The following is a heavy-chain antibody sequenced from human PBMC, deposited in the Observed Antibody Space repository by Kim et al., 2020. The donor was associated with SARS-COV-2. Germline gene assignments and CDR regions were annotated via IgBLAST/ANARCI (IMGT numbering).Heavy chain of an antibody. CDR2: IIPIFGTA. V-gene: IGHV1-69*13. Sequence: SVKVSCKASGGTFSSYAISWVRQAPGQGLEWMGGIIPIFGTANYAQKFQGRVTITADESTSTAYMELSSLRSEDTVVYYCARDYYGSGSYYKSDAFDIWGQGTMVTVSS. CDR1: GGTFSSYA. D-gene: IGHD3-10*01. CDR3: ARDYYGSGSYYKSDAFDI. J-gene: IGHJ3*02.